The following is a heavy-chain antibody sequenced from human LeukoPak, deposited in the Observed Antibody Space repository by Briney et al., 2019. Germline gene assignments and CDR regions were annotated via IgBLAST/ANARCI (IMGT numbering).Heavy chain of an antibody. D-gene: IGHD2-8*01. CDR1: GGSFSGYY. Sequence: PSETLSLTCAVYGGSFSGYYWSWIRQPPGKGLEWIGEINHSVGTNYNPSLKSRVTISVDTSKNQFSLKLISVTAADTAVYYCARLPGPLMGGMYTLDIWGQGTMVTVSS. CDR3: ARLPGPLMGGMYTLDI. V-gene: IGHV4-34*01. CDR2: INHSVGT. J-gene: IGHJ3*02.